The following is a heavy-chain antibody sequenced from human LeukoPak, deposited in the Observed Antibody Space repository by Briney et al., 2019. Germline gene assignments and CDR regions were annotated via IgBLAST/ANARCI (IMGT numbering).Heavy chain of an antibody. D-gene: IGHD3-10*01. CDR2: IYYSGST. V-gene: IGHV4-59*01. CDR1: GGSISSYY. CDR3: ARGRSSMVRGYYYYYMDV. Sequence: SETLSLTCTVSGGSISSYYWSWVRQPPGKGLEWIGYIYYSGSTNYNPSLKSRVTISVDTSKNQFSLKLSSVTAADTAVYYCARGRSSMVRGYYYYYMDVWGKGTTVTISS. J-gene: IGHJ6*03.